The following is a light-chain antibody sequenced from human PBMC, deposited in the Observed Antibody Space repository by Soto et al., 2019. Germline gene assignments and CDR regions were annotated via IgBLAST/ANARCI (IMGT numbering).Light chain of an antibody. CDR2: KAL. CDR1: QTFSSW. CDR3: QHYNSYSEA. Sequence: DFWMTQSPPTSPGSVGEGVTITGRASQTFSSWLAWYQRKPGKAPKPLIYKALTLKSGVPSRFSGSRSGTEFSLTISNLQPDDFATYYWQHYNSYSEAFGQGTKGELK. J-gene: IGKJ1*01. V-gene: IGKV1-5*03.